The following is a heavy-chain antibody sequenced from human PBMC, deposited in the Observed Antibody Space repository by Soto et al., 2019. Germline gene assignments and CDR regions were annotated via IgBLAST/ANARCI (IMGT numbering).Heavy chain of an antibody. D-gene: IGHD2-15*01. V-gene: IGHV1-69*13. CDR2: IIPIFGTA. J-gene: IGHJ4*02. CDR3: ARDRLYCSGGSCIGYFDY. Sequence: GASVKVSCKASGGTFSSYAISWVRQAPGQGLEWMGGIIPIFGTANYAQKFQGRVTITADESTSTAYMELSSLRSEDTAVYYCARDRLYCSGGSCIGYFDYWGQGTLVTVSS. CDR1: GGTFSSYA.